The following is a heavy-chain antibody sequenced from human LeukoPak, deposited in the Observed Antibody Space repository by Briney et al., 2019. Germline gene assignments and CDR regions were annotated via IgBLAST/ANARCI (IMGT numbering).Heavy chain of an antibody. CDR1: GGTFSDYN. D-gene: IGHD3-22*01. CDR3: AYSSAFQQH. J-gene: IGHJ1*01. Sequence: SETLSLTCAVYGGTFSDYNWSWVRQPPGNGLEWIGEINHSGITNYNPSLKSRVTISVDTSKNQFSLKLSSVTAADTAVYYCAYSSAFQQHLGQGTLVTVSS. V-gene: IGHV4-34*08. CDR2: INHSGIT.